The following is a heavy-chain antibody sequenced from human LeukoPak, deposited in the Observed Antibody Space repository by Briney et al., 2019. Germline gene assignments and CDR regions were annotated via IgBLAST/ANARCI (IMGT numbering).Heavy chain of an antibody. CDR3: ASLPNWNYLSYYCYYMDV. V-gene: IGHV4-34*01. J-gene: IGHJ6*03. Sequence: SETLSLTCAVYGGSFSGYHWSWIRQPPGKGLEWIGEINHSGSTNYNPSLKSRVTISVDTSKNQSSLKLSSVTAADTAVYYCASLPNWNYLSYYCYYMDVWGKGTTVTVSS. CDR1: GGSFSGYH. CDR2: INHSGST. D-gene: IGHD1-7*01.